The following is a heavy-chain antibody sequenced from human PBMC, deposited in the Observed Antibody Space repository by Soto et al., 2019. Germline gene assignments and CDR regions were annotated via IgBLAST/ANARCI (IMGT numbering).Heavy chain of an antibody. D-gene: IGHD3-10*01. V-gene: IGHV3-23*01. Sequence: EVQLLASGGGLVQPGGSLRLSCAASGFTFSNYGMSWVRQAPGKGLEWVSVISGSGGTAFYADSVKGRFTVSRDNSKNTLFLQMSSLRDEDTAVYYCAKELWFGQRVFDFWGQGTLVTVSS. CDR2: ISGSGGTA. CDR1: GFTFSNYG. J-gene: IGHJ4*02. CDR3: AKELWFGQRVFDF.